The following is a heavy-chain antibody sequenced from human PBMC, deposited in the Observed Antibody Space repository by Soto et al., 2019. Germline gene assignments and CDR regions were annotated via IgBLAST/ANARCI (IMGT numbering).Heavy chain of an antibody. Sequence: QVQLVESGGGLVKLGGSLRLSCAASGFTLSDYYMSWIRQAPGKGLEWFSYISSSGSTIYYADSVKGRFTISRDNAKNSLYLQMNSLRAEDTAVYYCARGPYDYVWGSDPPHFDYWGQGTLVTVSS. CDR1: GFTLSDYY. CDR3: ARGPYDYVWGSDPPHFDY. D-gene: IGHD3-16*02. CDR2: ISSSGSTI. J-gene: IGHJ4*02. V-gene: IGHV3-11*01.